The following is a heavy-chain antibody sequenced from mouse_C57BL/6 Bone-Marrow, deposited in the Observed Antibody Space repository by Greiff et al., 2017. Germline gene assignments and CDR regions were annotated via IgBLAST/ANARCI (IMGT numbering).Heavy chain of an antibody. CDR3: ARIYYDYDLDY. J-gene: IGHJ2*01. CDR2: IYPGSGST. D-gene: IGHD2-4*01. CDR1: GYTFTSYW. V-gene: IGHV1-55*01. Sequence: VQLQQPGAELVKPGASVKMSCKASGYTFTSYWITWVKQRPGQGLEWIGDIYPGSGSTNYNEKFKSKATLTVDTSSSTAYMQRSSLTSEDSAVYDGARIYYDYDLDYWGQGTTLTVSS.